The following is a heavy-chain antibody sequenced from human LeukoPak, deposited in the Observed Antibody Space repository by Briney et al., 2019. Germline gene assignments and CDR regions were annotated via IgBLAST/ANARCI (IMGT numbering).Heavy chain of an antibody. Sequence: PSETLSLTCTVSGGSISGSSYYWGWIRQPPGKGLEWIGSIYYSGSTYYNPSLKSRVTISVDTSKNQFSLKLNSVTATDTAVYFCARPYGPWGQGTLVTVSS. CDR1: GGSISGSSYY. V-gene: IGHV4-39*01. CDR2: IYYSGST. CDR3: ARPYGP. D-gene: IGHD3-10*01. J-gene: IGHJ4*02.